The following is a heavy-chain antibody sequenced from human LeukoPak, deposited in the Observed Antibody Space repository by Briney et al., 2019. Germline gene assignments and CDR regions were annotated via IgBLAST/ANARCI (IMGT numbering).Heavy chain of an antibody. Sequence: ESGPALVKPTQTLTLTCTFSGFSLRTSGMCVSWIRQPPGKALEWLARIDWDDDKYYSTSLKTRLTISKDTSKNQVVFTMTNMDPVDTATYYCARIHRYGPAGYYGMDVWGQGTTVTASS. D-gene: IGHD5-18*01. CDR1: GFSLRTSGMC. CDR3: ARIHRYGPAGYYGMDV. CDR2: IDWDDDK. J-gene: IGHJ6*02. V-gene: IGHV2-70*11.